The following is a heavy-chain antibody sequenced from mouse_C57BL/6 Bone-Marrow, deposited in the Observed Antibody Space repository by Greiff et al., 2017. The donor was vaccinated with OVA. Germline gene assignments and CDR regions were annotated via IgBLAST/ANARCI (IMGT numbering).Heavy chain of an antibody. CDR1: GFTFSDYG. V-gene: IGHV5-15*01. Sequence: EVQVVESGGGLVQPGGSLKLSCAASGFTFSDYGMAWVRQAPRKGPEWVAFISNLAYSIYYADTVTGRFTISRENAKNTLYLEMSSLRSEDTAMYYCARHNGNYRYFEVWGTGTTVTVSS. J-gene: IGHJ1*03. CDR2: ISNLAYSI. CDR3: ARHNGNYRYFEV. D-gene: IGHD2-1*01.